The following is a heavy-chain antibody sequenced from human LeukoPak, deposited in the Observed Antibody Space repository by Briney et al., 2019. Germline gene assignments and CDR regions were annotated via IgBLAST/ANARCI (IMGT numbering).Heavy chain of an antibody. Sequence: ASVKVSCKASGYSFTSYGISWVRRAPGQGLEWMGWISAYNGNTNYAQKLQGRVTMTTDTSTSTAYMELRSLRSDDTAVYYCARDSNNWNDLNYFDYWGQGTLVTVSS. CDR3: ARDSNNWNDLNYFDY. J-gene: IGHJ4*02. D-gene: IGHD1-1*01. CDR2: ISAYNGNT. CDR1: GYSFTSYG. V-gene: IGHV1-18*01.